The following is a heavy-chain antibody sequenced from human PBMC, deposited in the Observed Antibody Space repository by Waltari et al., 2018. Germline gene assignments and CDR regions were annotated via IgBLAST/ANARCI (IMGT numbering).Heavy chain of an antibody. V-gene: IGHV3-21*03. CDR3: TRDLYGSGGDWFDP. Sequence: EVRLAESGGGLVKPGGSLSLACTASGFDFSGYDMNWVRQAPGTGLEWVSSIGGTHSNIFYADSVKGRFTVSRDNAKNSLYLQMDNLRAEDSGLYFCTRDLYGSGGDWFDPWGQGTLVTVSS. J-gene: IGHJ5*02. CDR1: GFDFSGYD. CDR2: IGGTHSNI. D-gene: IGHD3-10*01.